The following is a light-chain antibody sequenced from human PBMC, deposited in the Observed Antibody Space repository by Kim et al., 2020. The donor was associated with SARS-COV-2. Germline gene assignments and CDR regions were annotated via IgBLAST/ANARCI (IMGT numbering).Light chain of an antibody. J-gene: IGKJ1*01. CDR1: QSISSG. V-gene: IGKV1-5*03. Sequence: ASVGDRITITCRASQSISSGLGWYQQKPGKAPKLLIYNASSLESGVPSRFSGSGSGTDFTLTISSLQPDDFATYYCQQYNSCPWTFGQGTKVDIK. CDR3: QQYNSCPWT. CDR2: NAS.